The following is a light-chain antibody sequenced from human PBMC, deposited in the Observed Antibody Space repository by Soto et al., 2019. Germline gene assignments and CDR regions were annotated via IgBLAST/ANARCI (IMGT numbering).Light chain of an antibody. Sequence: QSALTQPASVSGSPGQSITISCTGTSSDVGGYNYVSWYQQHPGKAPKLMIYEVSNRPSGGSNRFSGSKSGNTASLTISGLQAEDEADYYCSSYTGSSTWVFGGGTKVTVL. CDR3: SSYTGSSTWV. CDR1: SSDVGGYNY. V-gene: IGLV2-14*01. J-gene: IGLJ3*02. CDR2: EVS.